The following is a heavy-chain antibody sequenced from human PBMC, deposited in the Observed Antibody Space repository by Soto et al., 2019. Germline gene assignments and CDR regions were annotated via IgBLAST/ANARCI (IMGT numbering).Heavy chain of an antibody. CDR1: GGTFSSYA. V-gene: IGHV1-69*13. D-gene: IGHD3-9*01. Sequence: SVKVSCKASGGTFSSYAISWVRQAPRQGLEWMGGIIPIFGTANYAQKFQGRVTITADESTSTAYMELSSLRSEDTAVYYCARDRARPGYPTGYYYYGMDVWGQGTTVTVSS. J-gene: IGHJ6*02. CDR3: ARDRARPGYPTGYYYYGMDV. CDR2: IIPIFGTA.